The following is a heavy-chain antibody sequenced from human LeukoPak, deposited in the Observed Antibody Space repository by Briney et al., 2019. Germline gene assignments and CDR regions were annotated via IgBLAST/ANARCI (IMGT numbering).Heavy chain of an antibody. CDR3: ARDVHGDYGSGWFDP. J-gene: IGHJ5*02. CDR1: GSTFNNSA. CDR2: IMPLFGTA. D-gene: IGHD4-17*01. Sequence: SGKVSCKTSGSTFNNSAISWVRQAPGQGLEWLGGIMPLFGTAGYAQKFQGRVTITKDESTRTVYLELTSLTSDDTAVYYCARDVHGDYGSGWFDPWGQGTLVSVSS. V-gene: IGHV1-69*05.